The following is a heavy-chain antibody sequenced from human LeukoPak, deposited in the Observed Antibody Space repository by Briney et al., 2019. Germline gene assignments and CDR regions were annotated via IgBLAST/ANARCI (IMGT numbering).Heavy chain of an antibody. J-gene: IGHJ4*02. CDR1: GFTFSSYV. D-gene: IGHD3-10*01. CDR2: ISASGDKT. V-gene: IGHV3-23*01. Sequence: PGGSLRLSCVASGFTFSSYVMTWVRQAPGKGLEWVASISASGDKTYYADSVKGQFNISRDNSKKTLHLQTNSLRGDDTAVYYCSGERASGRFYWGQGTLVTVSS. CDR3: SGERASGRFY.